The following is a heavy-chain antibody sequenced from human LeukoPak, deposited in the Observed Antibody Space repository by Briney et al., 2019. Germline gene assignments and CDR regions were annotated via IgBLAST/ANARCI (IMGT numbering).Heavy chain of an antibody. CDR1: GGTFSSYA. CDR3: ARDRYYYDSSGAYGMDV. D-gene: IGHD3-22*01. V-gene: IGHV1-69*05. Sequence: SVKVSCKASGGTFSSYAISWVRQAPGQGLEWMGGIIPIFGTANYAQKFQGRVTMTRNTSISTAYMELSSLRSEDTAVYYCARDRYYYDSSGAYGMDVWGQGTTVTVSS. CDR2: IIPIFGTA. J-gene: IGHJ6*02.